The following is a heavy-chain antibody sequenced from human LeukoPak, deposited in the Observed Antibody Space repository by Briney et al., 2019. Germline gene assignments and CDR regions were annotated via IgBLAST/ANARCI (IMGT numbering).Heavy chain of an antibody. V-gene: IGHV4-4*07. CDR2: IYTSGST. J-gene: IGHJ4*02. CDR3: AREVEVPADRGPLGSKHFDY. D-gene: IGHD2-2*01. Sequence: SETLSLTCTVSGGSLSSYYWSWIRRPAGKGLEWIGRIYTSGSTNYNPSLKSRVTMSVDTSKNQFSLKLSSVTAADTAVYYCAREVEVPADRGPLGSKHFDYWGQGTLVTVSS. CDR1: GGSLSSYY.